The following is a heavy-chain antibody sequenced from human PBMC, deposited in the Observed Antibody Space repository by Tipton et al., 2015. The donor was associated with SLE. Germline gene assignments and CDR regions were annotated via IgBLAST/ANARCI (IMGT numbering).Heavy chain of an antibody. J-gene: IGHJ4*02. CDR1: GGSISRHY. CDR3: ARDDPLYSYGYEYYFDY. D-gene: IGHD5-18*01. CDR2: IYYSGST. Sequence: TLSLTCTVSGGSISRHYWSWIRQPPGKGLEWIGYIYYSGSTNYNPSLKSRVTISVDTSKNQFSLKLSSVTAADTAVYYCARDDPLYSYGYEYYFDYWGQGTLVTVSS. V-gene: IGHV4-59*11.